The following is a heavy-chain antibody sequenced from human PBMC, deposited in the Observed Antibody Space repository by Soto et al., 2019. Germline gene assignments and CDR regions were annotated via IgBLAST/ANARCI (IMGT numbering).Heavy chain of an antibody. V-gene: IGHV1-3*05. Sequence: QVQLVQSGAEEKKPGASVKVSCKASGYTFTSYAMHWVRQAPGQRLEWMGWINAGNGNTKYSQKFQGRVTITRDTSASTAYMGLSSLRSEDTAVYYCARGTVVTHFDYWGQGTLVTVPS. CDR2: INAGNGNT. CDR3: ARGTVVTHFDY. D-gene: IGHD2-15*01. J-gene: IGHJ4*02. CDR1: GYTFTSYA.